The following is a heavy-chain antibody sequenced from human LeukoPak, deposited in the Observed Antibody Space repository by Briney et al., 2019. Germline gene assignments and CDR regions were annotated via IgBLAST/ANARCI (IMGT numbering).Heavy chain of an antibody. CDR3: ARGLCRDIVVVPAANNFDY. Sequence: PSETLSLTCAVYGGSFSGYYWSWIRQPPGKGLEWIGEINHSGSTNYNPSLKSRVTISVDTSKNQFSLKLSSMTAADTAVYYCARGLCRDIVVVPAANNFDYWGQGTLVTVSS. CDR1: GGSFSGYY. V-gene: IGHV4-34*01. J-gene: IGHJ4*02. CDR2: INHSGST. D-gene: IGHD2-2*01.